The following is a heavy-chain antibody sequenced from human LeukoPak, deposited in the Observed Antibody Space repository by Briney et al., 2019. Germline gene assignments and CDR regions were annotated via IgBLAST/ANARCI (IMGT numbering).Heavy chain of an antibody. J-gene: IGHJ4*02. CDR3: AREGYSPY. CDR1: GFTFDDYT. D-gene: IGHD6-13*01. Sequence: PGGSLRLSCAASGFTFDDYTMRWVRQAPGKGLEWVSYISSSSSTIYYADSVKGRFTISRDNAKNSLYLQMNSLRAEDTAVYYCAREGYSPYWGQGTLVTVSS. V-gene: IGHV3-48*01. CDR2: ISSSSSTI.